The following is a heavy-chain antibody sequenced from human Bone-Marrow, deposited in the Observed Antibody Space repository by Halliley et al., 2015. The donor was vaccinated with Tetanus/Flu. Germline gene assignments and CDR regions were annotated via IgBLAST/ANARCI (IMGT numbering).Heavy chain of an antibody. CDR3: ARQLTMIDYFDY. V-gene: IGHV3-11*01. Sequence: SLRLSCAASGFTFSDYYMSWIRQAPGKGLEWVSYISRWVDTIYYADSVKGRFTISRDNAKNSLYLQMDSLRAEDTAVYYCARQLTMIDYFDYWGQGTLVPVSS. D-gene: IGHD3-22*01. CDR1: GFTFSDYY. J-gene: IGHJ4*02. CDR2: ISRWVDTI.